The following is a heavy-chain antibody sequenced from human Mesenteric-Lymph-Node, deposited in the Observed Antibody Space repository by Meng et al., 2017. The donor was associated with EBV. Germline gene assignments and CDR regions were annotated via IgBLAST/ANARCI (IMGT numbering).Heavy chain of an antibody. J-gene: IGHJ4*02. CDR3: ARRSGSYYGYFDY. D-gene: IGHD1-26*01. CDR1: GGSIAGGSY. Sequence: VQESGTGRVKPSQTVSLTCAASGGSIAGGSYWSWVRQPPGKGLEWIAFIHYSGDTYYNPSLKSRLTISVDTSKDQFSLRLRSATAADTAVYYCARRSGSYYGYFDYWGQGTLVTVSS. V-gene: IGHV4-30-4*01. CDR2: IHYSGDT.